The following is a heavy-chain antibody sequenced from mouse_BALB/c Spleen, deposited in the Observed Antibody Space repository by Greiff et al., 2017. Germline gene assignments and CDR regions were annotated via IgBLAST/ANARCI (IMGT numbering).Heavy chain of an antibody. CDR2: IYPGDGDT. CDR1: GYAFSSSW. Sequence: VQLQQSGPELVKPGASVKISCKASGYAFSSSWMNWVKQRPGQGLEWIGRIYPGDGDTNYNGKFKGKATLTADKSSSTAYMQLSSLTSVDSAVYFCARWDYGSSYWYFDVWGAGTTVTVSS. J-gene: IGHJ1*01. D-gene: IGHD1-1*01. CDR3: ARWDYGSSYWYFDV. V-gene: IGHV1-82*01.